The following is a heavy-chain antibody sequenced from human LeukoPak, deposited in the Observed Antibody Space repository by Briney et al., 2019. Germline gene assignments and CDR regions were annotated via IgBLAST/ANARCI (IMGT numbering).Heavy chain of an antibody. CDR2: ISGGGGIT. CDR3: AKGGSTVTTEDVVDY. Sequence: PGGSLRLSCAASAFXFSRSAMSWVRQAPGKGLEWVSVISGGGGITNYADSVKGRFTISRDNSNNTLSLQMNSLRVEDTAVYYCAKGGSTVTTEDVVDYWGQGTLVTVSS. D-gene: IGHD4-17*01. V-gene: IGHV3-23*01. CDR1: AFXFSRSA. J-gene: IGHJ4*02.